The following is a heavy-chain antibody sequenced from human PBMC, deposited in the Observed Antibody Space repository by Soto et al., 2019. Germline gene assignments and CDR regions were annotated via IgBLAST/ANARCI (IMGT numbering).Heavy chain of an antibody. CDR2: IYPSDSYT. CDR1: GYSFTSYW. CDR3: ARLEGIAAAWSLDY. J-gene: IGHJ4*02. V-gene: IGHV5-10-1*04. Sequence: PGDSLKISWKGSGYSFTSYWISWVRQMPGKGLEWMGRIYPSDSYTNYSPSFQGQVTISADKSISTAYLQWSSLKASDTAMYYCARLEGIAAAWSLDYWGQGTLVTVSS. D-gene: IGHD6-13*01.